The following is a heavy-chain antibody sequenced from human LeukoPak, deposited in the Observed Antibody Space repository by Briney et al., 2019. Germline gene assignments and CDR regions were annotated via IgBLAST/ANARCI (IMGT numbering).Heavy chain of an antibody. J-gene: IGHJ3*02. CDR3: ARDFTMIVVAVDAFDI. Sequence: PGGSLRLSCAASGFTFSSYSMNWVRQAPGKGLEWVSYISSSTIYYADSVKGRFTISRDNAKNSLYLQMNSLRAEDTAVYYCARDFTMIVVAVDAFDIWGQGTMVTVSS. CDR1: GFTFSSYS. CDR2: ISSSTI. D-gene: IGHD3-22*01. V-gene: IGHV3-48*01.